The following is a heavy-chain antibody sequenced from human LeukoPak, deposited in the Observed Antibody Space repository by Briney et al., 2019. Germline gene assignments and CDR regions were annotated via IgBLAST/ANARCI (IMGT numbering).Heavy chain of an antibody. CDR1: GGSISSYY. D-gene: IGHD5-18*01. J-gene: IGHJ6*02. CDR3: ARESGYSYGYGFDYYYGMDV. Sequence: PSETLSLTCTVSGGSISSYYWSWIRQPPGKGLEWIGYIYYSGSTNYNPSLKSRVTISVDTSKNQFSLKLSSVTAADTAVYYCARESGYSYGYGFDYYYGMDVWGQGATVTVSS. V-gene: IGHV4-59*12. CDR2: IYYSGST.